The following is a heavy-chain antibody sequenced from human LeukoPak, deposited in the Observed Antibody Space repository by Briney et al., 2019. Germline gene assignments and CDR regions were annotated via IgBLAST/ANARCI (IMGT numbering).Heavy chain of an antibody. Sequence: GGSLRLSCAASGFTFSSYSMNWVRQAPGKGLEWVSSISSSCSYIYYADSVKGRFTISRDNAKNSLYLQMNSLRAEDTAVYYCARDPIAAAGTSYFDYWGQGTLVTVSS. CDR3: ARDPIAAAGTSYFDY. J-gene: IGHJ4*02. CDR1: GFTFSSYS. D-gene: IGHD6-13*01. V-gene: IGHV3-21*01. CDR2: ISSSCSYI.